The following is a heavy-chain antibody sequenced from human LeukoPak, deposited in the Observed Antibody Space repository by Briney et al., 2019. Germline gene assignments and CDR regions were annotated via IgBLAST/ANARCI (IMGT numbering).Heavy chain of an antibody. Sequence: GASVKVSCKASGYTFTGYYMHLVRQAPGQGREWIGWINPNSGGTNYAQKFQGRVTMTRDTSISTAYMELSRLRSDDTAVYYCARSTAMAVYYYYMDVWGKGTTVTVSS. CDR3: ARSTAMAVYYYYMDV. CDR1: GYTFTGYY. D-gene: IGHD5-18*01. J-gene: IGHJ6*03. CDR2: INPNSGGT. V-gene: IGHV1-2*02.